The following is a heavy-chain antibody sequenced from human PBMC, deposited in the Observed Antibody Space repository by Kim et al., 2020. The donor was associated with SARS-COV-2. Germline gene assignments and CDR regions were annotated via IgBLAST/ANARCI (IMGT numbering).Heavy chain of an antibody. CDR1: GGSFSGYY. CDR3: ARGRIPGYSYGYGNWFDP. CDR2: INHSGST. J-gene: IGHJ5*02. D-gene: IGHD5-18*01. V-gene: IGHV4-34*01. Sequence: SETLSLTCAVYGGSFSGYYWSWIRQPPGKGLEWIGEINHSGSTNYNPSLKSRVTISVDTSKNQFSLKLSSVTAADTAVYYCARGRIPGYSYGYGNWFDP.